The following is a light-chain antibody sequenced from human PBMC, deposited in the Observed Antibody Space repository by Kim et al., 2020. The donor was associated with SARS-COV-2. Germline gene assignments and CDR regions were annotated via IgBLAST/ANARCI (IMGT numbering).Light chain of an antibody. CDR3: QAWDSGTAVV. Sequence: ELTQPPSVSVSPGQTASITCSGDELGDKYVFWYQQKPGQSPVLVIYQDIKRPSGIPERFSASNFGNTATLTISGTQATDEADYYCQAWDSGTAVVFGEGTQLTVL. V-gene: IGLV3-1*01. CDR2: QDI. J-gene: IGLJ2*01. CDR1: ELGDKY.